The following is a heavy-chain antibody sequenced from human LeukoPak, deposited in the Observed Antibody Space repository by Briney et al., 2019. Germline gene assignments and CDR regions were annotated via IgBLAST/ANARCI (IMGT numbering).Heavy chain of an antibody. CDR2: IYSGGST. V-gene: IGHV3-66*01. CDR1: GFTFSSYS. Sequence: GGSLRLSCAASGFTFSSYSMNWVRQAPGKGLEWVSVIYSGGSTYYADSVKGRFTISRDNSKNTLYLQMNSLRAEDTAVYYCAGGSGSYGGDYWGQGTLVTVSS. D-gene: IGHD3-10*01. J-gene: IGHJ4*02. CDR3: AGGSGSYGGDY.